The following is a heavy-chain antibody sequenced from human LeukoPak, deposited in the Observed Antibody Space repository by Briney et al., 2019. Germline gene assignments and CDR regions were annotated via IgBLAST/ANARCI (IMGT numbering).Heavy chain of an antibody. CDR2: INHSGST. J-gene: IGHJ6*03. D-gene: IGHD3-10*01. CDR1: GGSFSGYY. V-gene: IGHV4-34*01. CDR3: ARARSGSYIDYYYYYMDV. Sequence: SETLSLTCAVYGGSFSGYYWSWIRQPPGKGLEWIGEINHSGSTNYNPSLKSRVTISVDTSKNQFSLKLSSVTAADTAVYYCARARSGSYIDYYYYYMDVWGKGTTVTISS.